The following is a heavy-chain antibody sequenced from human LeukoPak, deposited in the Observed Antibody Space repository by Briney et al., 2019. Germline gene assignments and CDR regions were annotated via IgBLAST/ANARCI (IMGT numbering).Heavy chain of an antibody. CDR2: IWYDGSNK. D-gene: IGHD6-13*01. CDR3: AKSSSSWSSDY. J-gene: IGHJ4*02. CDR1: GFTFSSYA. Sequence: GRSLRLSCAASGFTFSSYAMHWVRQAPGKGLEWVAVIWYDGSNKYYADSVKGRFTISRDNSKNTLYLQMNSLRAEDTAVYYCAKSSSSWSSDYWGQGTLVSVSS. V-gene: IGHV3-30*04.